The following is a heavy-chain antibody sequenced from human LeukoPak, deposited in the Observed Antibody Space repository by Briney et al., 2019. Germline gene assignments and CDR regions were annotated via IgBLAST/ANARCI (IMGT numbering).Heavy chain of an antibody. V-gene: IGHV3-21*01. D-gene: IGHD1-26*01. CDR1: GFTFSSYS. CDR2: ISSSSSYI. J-gene: IGHJ4*02. CDR3: ARGEVGATEKIDY. Sequence: PGGSLRLSCAASGFTFSSYSMNWVRQAPGKGLEWVSSISSSSSYIYYADSVKGRFTISRDNAKDSLYLQMNSLRAEDTAVYYCARGEVGATEKIDYWGQGTLVTVSS.